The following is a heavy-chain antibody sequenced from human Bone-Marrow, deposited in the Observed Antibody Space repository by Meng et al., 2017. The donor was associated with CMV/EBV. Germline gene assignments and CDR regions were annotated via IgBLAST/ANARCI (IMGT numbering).Heavy chain of an antibody. Sequence: GSLRLSCAVYGGSFSGYYWSWIRQPPGKGLEWIGEINHSGSTNYNPSLKSRVTISVDTSKNQFSLKLSSVTAADTAVYYCAREPSCSSTSCYPFDYWGQGNRVHGAS. CDR3: AREPSCSSTSCYPFDY. CDR2: INHSGST. V-gene: IGHV4-34*01. D-gene: IGHD2-2*01. CDR1: GGSFSGYY. J-gene: IGHJ4*02.